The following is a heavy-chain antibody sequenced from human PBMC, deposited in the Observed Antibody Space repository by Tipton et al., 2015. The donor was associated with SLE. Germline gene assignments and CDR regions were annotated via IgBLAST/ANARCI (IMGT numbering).Heavy chain of an antibody. D-gene: IGHD6-19*01. CDR3: ARYQGAVAIDY. V-gene: IGHV4-34*01. Sequence: TPSLTCAVYGGSFSGYYWSWIRQPPGKGLEWIGEINHSGSTNYNPSLKSRVTISVDTSKNQFSLKLSSVTAADTAVYYCARYQGAVAIDYWGQGTLVTVSS. CDR2: INHSGST. J-gene: IGHJ4*02. CDR1: GGSFSGYY.